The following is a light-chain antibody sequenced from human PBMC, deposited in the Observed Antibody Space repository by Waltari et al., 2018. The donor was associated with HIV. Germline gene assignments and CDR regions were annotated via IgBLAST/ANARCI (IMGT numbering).Light chain of an antibody. J-gene: IGLJ1*01. CDR1: SGNNNYT. CDR3: GVDHGTGSNFVYV. Sequence: QPVLTQPPSASASLGSSVTLNCPLSSGNNNYTLVLCQPTPGEGTRFVMRVGPGGIVGSKVDCIPDRCSARGSGLNRYLTIKNIQEEDESDYHCGVDHGTGSNFVYVFGPGTTVTVL. V-gene: IGLV9-49*02. CDR2: VGPGGIVG.